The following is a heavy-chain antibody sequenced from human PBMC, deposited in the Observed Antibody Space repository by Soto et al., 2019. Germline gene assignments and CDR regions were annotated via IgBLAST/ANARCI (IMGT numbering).Heavy chain of an antibody. D-gene: IGHD5-12*01. V-gene: IGHV3-43*01. CDR1: GFTFDDYS. Sequence: GGSLRLSCAASGFTFDDYSMHWVRQAPGKGLEWVSLISWDGVSTYYAASVKGRFTISRDNSINSLYLQMNSLTTEDTALYYCAKDHSTRDGYIYGMDVWGQGTTVTVSS. J-gene: IGHJ6*02. CDR3: AKDHSTRDGYIYGMDV. CDR2: ISWDGVST.